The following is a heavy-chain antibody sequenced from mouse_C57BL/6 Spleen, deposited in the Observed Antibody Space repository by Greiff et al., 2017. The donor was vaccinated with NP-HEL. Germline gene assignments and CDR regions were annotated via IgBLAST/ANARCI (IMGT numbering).Heavy chain of an antibody. J-gene: IGHJ4*01. CDR3: ASPSYGSSLRYAMDY. CDR1: GFTFSDYG. D-gene: IGHD1-1*01. Sequence: EVQLVESGGGLVKPGGSLKLSCAASGFTFSDYGMHWVRQAPEKGLEWVAYISSGSSTIYYADTVKGRFTISRDNAKNTLFLQMTSLRSEDTAMYYCASPSYGSSLRYAMDYWGQGTSVTVSS. V-gene: IGHV5-17*01. CDR2: ISSGSSTI.